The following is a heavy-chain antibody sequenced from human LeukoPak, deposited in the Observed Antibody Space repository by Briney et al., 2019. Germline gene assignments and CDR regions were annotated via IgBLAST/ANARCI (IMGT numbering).Heavy chain of an antibody. J-gene: IGHJ4*02. CDR1: GFSFSDYA. V-gene: IGHV3-23*01. CDR2: ITGPGEGT. CDR3: AKRMYGWYQIDY. D-gene: IGHD6-19*01. Sequence: GGSLRLSCAASGFSFSDYAMSWVRQAPGKGLEWVSAITGPGEGTWYADSVQGRFTTSRDNSKNTLYLQMNSLRAEDTAVYFCAKRMYGWYQIDYWGQGTLVTVSS.